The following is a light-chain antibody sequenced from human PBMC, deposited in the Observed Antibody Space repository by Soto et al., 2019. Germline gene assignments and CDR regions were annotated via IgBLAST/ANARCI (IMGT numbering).Light chain of an antibody. J-gene: IGKJ1*01. CDR1: QTISSW. V-gene: IGKV1-5*01. CDR3: QQYYNYST. Sequence: DIQMTQSPSTLPASVGDRVTITCRASQTISSWLAWYQQKPGKAPDLLIYDASRLAGGVPSRFSGSESGTEFTLTSGSLQPDDFATYFCQQYYNYSTVGQGTKVEVK. CDR2: DAS.